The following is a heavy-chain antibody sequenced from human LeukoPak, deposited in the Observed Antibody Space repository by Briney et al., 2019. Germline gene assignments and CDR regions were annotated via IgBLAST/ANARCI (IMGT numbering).Heavy chain of an antibody. V-gene: IGHV3-7*01. D-gene: IGHD3-10*01. Sequence: PGGSLRLSCAASGFTFSNYWMSWVRQAPGKGLEWVTNIKQDEGEKYYVDSVKGRFTISRDNAKNSVYLQMNSLRAEDTAVYYCARGSGSYCDLWGQGTLVTASS. CDR3: ARGSGSYCDL. J-gene: IGHJ5*02. CDR1: GFTFSNYW. CDR2: IKQDEGEK.